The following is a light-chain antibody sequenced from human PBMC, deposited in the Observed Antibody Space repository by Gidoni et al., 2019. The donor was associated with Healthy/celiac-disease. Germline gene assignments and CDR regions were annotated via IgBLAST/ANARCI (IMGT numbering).Light chain of an antibody. CDR1: QGISSY. CDR2: AAS. J-gene: IGKJ1*01. CDR3: QQYFKYPGT. Sequence: AIRMTQSPSSFSASTGDRVTITCRASQGISSYLAWYHQKPGKAPKLLIYAASTLQSGVPSRFSGSGSGTDFTLTISCLQSEDFATYYCQQYFKYPGTFGQGTKVEIK. V-gene: IGKV1-8*01.